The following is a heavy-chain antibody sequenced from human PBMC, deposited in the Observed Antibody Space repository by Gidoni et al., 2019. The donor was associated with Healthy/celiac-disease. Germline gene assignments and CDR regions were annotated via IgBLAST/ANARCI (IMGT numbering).Heavy chain of an antibody. V-gene: IGHV4-59*01. J-gene: IGHJ5*02. CDR3: ARDPTGKKWFDP. Sequence: QVQLQESGPGLVKPSETLSLTCTVSGGSISSYYWSWIRQPPGKGLEWIGYIYYSGSTNYNPSLKSRVTISVDTSKNQFSLKLSSVTAADTAVYYCARDPTGKKWFDPWGQGTLVTVSS. CDR2: IYYSGST. CDR1: GGSISSYY. D-gene: IGHD3-9*01.